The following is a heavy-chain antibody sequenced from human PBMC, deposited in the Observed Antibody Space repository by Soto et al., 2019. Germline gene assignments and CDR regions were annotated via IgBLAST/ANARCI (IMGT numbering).Heavy chain of an antibody. D-gene: IGHD6-19*01. CDR3: AKEGTSGLYYFDY. CDR1: GFTFRNYA. J-gene: IGHJ4*02. Sequence: PGGSLRLSCAVSGFTFRNYAISWVRPVPGKGLEWVSIISGGGDTSYYADSVKGRFTISRDNSRNTLYLQMNSLRAGDSAKYYCAKEGTSGLYYFDYWGPGTLVTVSS. V-gene: IGHV3-23*01. CDR2: ISGGGDTS.